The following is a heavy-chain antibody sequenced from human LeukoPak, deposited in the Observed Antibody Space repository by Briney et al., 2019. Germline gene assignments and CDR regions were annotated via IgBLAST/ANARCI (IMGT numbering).Heavy chain of an antibody. D-gene: IGHD3-9*01. CDR2: FSAIFGST. Sequence: PGWSLRLSCASAGFTFSSYAMSLVRQAPGTGLHSVSAFSAIFGSTYYADSVKGRFTISRDNSKNTLYLQMNSLRAEDTAVYYCAKEHTPDYDILTGYYSVRWFDPWGQGTLVTVSS. CDR3: AKEHTPDYDILTGYYSVRWFDP. CDR1: GFTFSSYA. V-gene: IGHV3-23*01. J-gene: IGHJ5*02.